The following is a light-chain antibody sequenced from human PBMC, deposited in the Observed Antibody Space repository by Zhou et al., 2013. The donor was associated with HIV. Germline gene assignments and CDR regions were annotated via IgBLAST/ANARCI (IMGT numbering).Light chain of an antibody. CDR1: QSISSY. J-gene: IGKJ1*01. CDR3: QQYYDYPWT. V-gene: IGKV1-39*01. Sequence: DIQMTQSPSSLSASVGDRVTITCRASQSISSYLNWYQQRPGKAPKLLMYASSSLQSGVPSRFSGSGSGTDFTLTISCLQSADFATYYCQQYYDYPWTFGQGTKVEVK. CDR2: ASS.